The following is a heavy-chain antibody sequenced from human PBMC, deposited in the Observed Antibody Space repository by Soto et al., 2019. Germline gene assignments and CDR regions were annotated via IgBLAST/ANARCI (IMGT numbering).Heavy chain of an antibody. CDR1: GFSLSTSGVG. J-gene: IGHJ4*02. Sequence: QITLKESGPTLVKPTQTLTLTCTFSGFSLSTSGVGVGWIRQPPGKALEWLGIIYWDDDKRYSPSLKSRLTITKDTSKNHVVLSMTNMDPVDTATYYCAHRHRAGSYLYWGQGTLVTVSS. CDR2: IYWDDDK. CDR3: AHRHRAGSYLY. D-gene: IGHD3-10*01. V-gene: IGHV2-5*02.